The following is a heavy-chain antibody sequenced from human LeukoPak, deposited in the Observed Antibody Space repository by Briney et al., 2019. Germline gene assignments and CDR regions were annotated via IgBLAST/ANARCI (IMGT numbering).Heavy chain of an antibody. J-gene: IGHJ4*02. Sequence: PGGSLRLSCVASGLTIGSRYMNWVRQAPGKGLEWVSALYLAGNTYYADSVKGRFTISRDNSKNTLYLQMNSLRPEDTAVYYCASKSRIQLWFPFDYWGQGTLVTVSS. CDR3: ASKSRIQLWFPFDY. CDR2: LYLAGNT. D-gene: IGHD5-18*01. V-gene: IGHV3-53*01. CDR1: GLTIGSRY.